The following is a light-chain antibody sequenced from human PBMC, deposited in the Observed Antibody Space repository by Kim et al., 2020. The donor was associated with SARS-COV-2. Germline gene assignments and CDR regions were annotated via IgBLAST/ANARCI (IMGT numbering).Light chain of an antibody. Sequence: SVSPGQTASITCSGDKLVDKYACWYQQKPGQSPVLVIYEDTKRPSGIPELFSGSNSGNTATLTISGTQAMDEADYYCQAWDSSTVVFGGGTQLTVL. V-gene: IGLV3-1*01. J-gene: IGLJ2*01. CDR1: KLVDKY. CDR2: EDT. CDR3: QAWDSSTVV.